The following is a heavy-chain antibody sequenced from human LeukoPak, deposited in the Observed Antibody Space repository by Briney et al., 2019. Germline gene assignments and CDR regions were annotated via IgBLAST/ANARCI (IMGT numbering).Heavy chain of an antibody. CDR2: ISSSSSYT. J-gene: IGHJ2*01. CDR1: GFTFSDYY. Sequence: GGSLRLSCAASGFTFSDYYMSWLRQAPGKGLEWVSYISSSSSYTNYAESVKGRFTISRDNAKNSLCLQMNSLRAEDTAVYYCARDRPDSSGYYYPYWYFDLWGRGTLVTVSS. D-gene: IGHD3-22*01. CDR3: ARDRPDSSGYYYPYWYFDL. V-gene: IGHV3-11*06.